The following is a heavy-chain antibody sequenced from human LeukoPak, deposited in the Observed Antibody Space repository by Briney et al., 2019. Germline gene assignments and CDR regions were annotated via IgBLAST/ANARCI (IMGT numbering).Heavy chain of an antibody. Sequence: RASVKVSCKASGGTFSSYAISWVRQAPGQGLEWMGGIIPIFGTANYAQKFQGRVTITADESTSTAYMELSSLRSEDTAVYYCAGGMTTVTYDAFDIWGQRTMVTVSS. D-gene: IGHD4-11*01. CDR2: IIPIFGTA. V-gene: IGHV1-69*01. J-gene: IGHJ3*02. CDR1: GGTFSSYA. CDR3: AGGMTTVTYDAFDI.